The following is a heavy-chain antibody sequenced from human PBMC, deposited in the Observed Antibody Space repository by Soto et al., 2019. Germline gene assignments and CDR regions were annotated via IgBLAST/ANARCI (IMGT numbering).Heavy chain of an antibody. CDR3: AKDFRNSYGRPGDY. CDR1: GFTFSSYG. Sequence: PGGSLRLSCAASGFTFSSYGMHWVRQAPGKGLEWVAVISYDGSNKYYADSVKGRFTISRDNSKNTLYLQMNSLRAEDTAVYYCAKDFRNSYGRPGDYWGQGTLVTVSS. CDR2: ISYDGSNK. D-gene: IGHD5-18*01. J-gene: IGHJ4*02. V-gene: IGHV3-30*18.